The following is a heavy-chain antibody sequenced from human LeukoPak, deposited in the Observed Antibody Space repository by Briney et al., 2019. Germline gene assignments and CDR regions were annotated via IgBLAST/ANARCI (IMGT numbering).Heavy chain of an antibody. J-gene: IGHJ4*02. Sequence: SETLSLTCTVSGGSISSYYWSWLRQPPGKGLEWIGYIYYSGSTNYNPSLTSRVTISVDTSKNQFSLKLSSVTAADTAVYYCARGDRFGEFGYSSGWFDYWGQGTLVTVSS. D-gene: IGHD6-19*01. CDR3: ARGDRFGEFGYSSGWFDY. CDR2: IYYSGST. V-gene: IGHV4-59*01. CDR1: GGSISSYY.